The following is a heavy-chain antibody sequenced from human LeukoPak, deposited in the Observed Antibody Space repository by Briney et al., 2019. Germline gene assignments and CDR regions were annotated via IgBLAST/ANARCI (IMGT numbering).Heavy chain of an antibody. CDR3: ARAKEGVAGFFDY. V-gene: IGHV4-59*01. J-gene: IGHJ4*02. Sequence: SETLSLTCSFSGGSISSYYWSWIRQSPGKGLEGIGYIYYTGSTSFNPSLKSRVTISVDTSKNQLSLKLSSLTAADTAVYYCARAKEGVAGFFDYWGQGTLVTVSS. CDR2: IYYTGST. D-gene: IGHD6-19*01. CDR1: GGSISSYY.